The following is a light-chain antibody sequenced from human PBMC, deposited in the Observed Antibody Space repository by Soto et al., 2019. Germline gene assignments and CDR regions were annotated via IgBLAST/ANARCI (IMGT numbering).Light chain of an antibody. V-gene: IGKV3D-15*01. Sequence: EIVMTQSPPTLSVSPGERATLSCRASQSVCSKLAWYQQRPGQAPRLLIYDASNRATGIPARFRGSGSGTEFSLPISSLQSEDLAVYSCQQYGDWPGAFGGGTKVAIK. CDR1: QSVCSK. CDR3: QQYGDWPGA. CDR2: DAS. J-gene: IGKJ4*01.